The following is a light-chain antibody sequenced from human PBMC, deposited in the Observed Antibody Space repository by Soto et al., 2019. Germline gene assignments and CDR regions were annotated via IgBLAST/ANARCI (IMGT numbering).Light chain of an antibody. CDR1: SSDVGGYNY. J-gene: IGLJ3*02. CDR3: YSYSGTDTLV. V-gene: IGLV2-11*01. Sequence: QSVLTQPRSVSGSPGQSVTISCTGTSSDVGGYNYVSWYQQHPGKAPKLVIYDVTKRPSGVPDRFSGSKSGNTASLTISGLQGEDEGDYYCYSYSGTDTLVFGGGTQLTVL. CDR2: DVT.